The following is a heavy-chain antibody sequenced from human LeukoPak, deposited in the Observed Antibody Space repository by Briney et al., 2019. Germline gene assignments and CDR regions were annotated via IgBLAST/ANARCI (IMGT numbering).Heavy chain of an antibody. V-gene: IGHV4-31*03. D-gene: IGHD3-3*01. CDR1: GGSISSGGYY. J-gene: IGHJ3*02. CDR3: ARGKTRITIFGVSENNRAFDI. CDR2: IYYSGST. Sequence: SQTLSLTCTVSGGSISSGGYYWSWIRQHPGKGLEWIGYIYYSGSTYYNPSLKSRVTISVDTSKNQFSLKLSSVTAADTAVYYCARGKTRITIFGVSENNRAFDIWGQGTMVTVSS.